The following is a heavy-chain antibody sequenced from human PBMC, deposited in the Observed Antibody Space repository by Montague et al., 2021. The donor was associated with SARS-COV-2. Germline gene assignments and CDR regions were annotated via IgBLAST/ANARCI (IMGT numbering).Heavy chain of an antibody. CDR3: ARVTLGGRDGRTRQYEWLDY. D-gene: IGHD3-16*01. CDR2: VHDIESS. V-gene: IGHV4-59*01. CDR1: GGSISSYF. J-gene: IGHJ4*02. Sequence: SETLSLTCTVSGGSISSYFWHWIRQTPGKGLEWMGYVHDIESSIXNPSLQSRITILLDTPKNQFSLRLNAVTAADTAVYYCARVTLGGRDGRTRQYEWLDYWGQGILVTVSS.